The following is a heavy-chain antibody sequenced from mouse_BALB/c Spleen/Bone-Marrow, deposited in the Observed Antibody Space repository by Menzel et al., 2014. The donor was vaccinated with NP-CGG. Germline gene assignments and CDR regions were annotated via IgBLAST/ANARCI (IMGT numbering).Heavy chain of an antibody. J-gene: IGHJ4*01. Sequence: QVQLQQSGPGLVQPSQSLSITCTVSGFSLTSYGVHWVRQSPGKGLDWLGVIWSGGSTVYNAAFITRLSISRDNSKSQVFFKMNSLQVNDTAIYYCARNYYGSSYAMDYWGQGTSVTVSS. CDR3: ARNYYGSSYAMDY. D-gene: IGHD1-1*01. CDR1: GFSLTSYG. CDR2: IWSGGST. V-gene: IGHV2-2*02.